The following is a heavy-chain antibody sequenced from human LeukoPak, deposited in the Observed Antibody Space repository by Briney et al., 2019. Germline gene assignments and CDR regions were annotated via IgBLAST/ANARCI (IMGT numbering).Heavy chain of an antibody. Sequence: PSETLSLTCDVSGGSISNTNWWSWVRQPPGQGLEWIGSIFYSGSTYYNPSLKSRVTISVDTSKNQFSLNLSSVTAADTAVYYCARPATVTTSFWYFDLWGRGTQVTVSS. CDR3: ARPATVTTSFWYFDL. CDR1: GGSISNTNW. CDR2: IFYSGST. D-gene: IGHD4-11*01. V-gene: IGHV4-39*01. J-gene: IGHJ2*01.